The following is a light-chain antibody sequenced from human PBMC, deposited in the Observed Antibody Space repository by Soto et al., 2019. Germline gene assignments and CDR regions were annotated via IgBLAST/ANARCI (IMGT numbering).Light chain of an antibody. CDR2: AAS. J-gene: IGKJ2*01. CDR1: QSVNSRF. CDR3: QQYCDSPPNT. Sequence: EIVLTQSPGTLSLSPGESATLSCRASQSVNSRFLAWYQHKPGQAPRLLIYAASTRATGIPDRFSGSASGTDFTLTISRLEPEDFAVYYCQQYCDSPPNTFGQWTKLEIK. V-gene: IGKV3-20*01.